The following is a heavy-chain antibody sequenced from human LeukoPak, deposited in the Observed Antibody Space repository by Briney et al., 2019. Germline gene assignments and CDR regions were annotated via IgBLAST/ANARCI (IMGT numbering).Heavy chain of an antibody. D-gene: IGHD6-19*01. J-gene: IGHJ6*02. CDR1: GFTFSSYA. V-gene: IGHV3-30-3*01. CDR3: ARSYSSGYYYGMDV. Sequence: PGRSLRLSCAASGFTFSSYAMHWVRQAPGKGLEWVAVISYDGSNKYYADSVKGRFTISRDNSKNTLYLQMDSLRAEDTAVYYCARSYSSGYYYGMDVWGQGTMVTVSS. CDR2: ISYDGSNK.